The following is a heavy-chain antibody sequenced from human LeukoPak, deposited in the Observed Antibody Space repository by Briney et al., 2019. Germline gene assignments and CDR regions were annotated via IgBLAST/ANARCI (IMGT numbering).Heavy chain of an antibody. CDR1: GFTFSSYA. V-gene: IGHV3-23*01. CDR3: AKDSYSSNRPYYFDY. J-gene: IGHJ4*02. CDR2: ISDSGSST. D-gene: IGHD2/OR15-2a*01. Sequence: GSLRLSCAASGFTFSSYAMSWVRQAPGKGLEWVSGISDSGSSTNYAASVKGRFTIARDNSKNTLYLQMNSLRAEDTAEYYCAKDSYSSNRPYYFDYWGQGTLVTVSS.